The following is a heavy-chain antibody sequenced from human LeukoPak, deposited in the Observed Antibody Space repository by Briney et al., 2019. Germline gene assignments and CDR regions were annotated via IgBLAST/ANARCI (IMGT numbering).Heavy chain of an antibody. CDR1: GGSISSSSYY. CDR2: IYYSGST. CDR3: ARHDSVVTAMVDY. V-gene: IGHV4-39*01. Sequence: SETLSLTCTVSGGSISSSSYYWGWIRQPPGKGLEWIGSIYYSGSTYYNPSLKSRVTISVDTSKNQFSLKLSSVTAADTAVYYCARHDSVVTAMVDYCGQGTLVTVSS. D-gene: IGHD2-21*02. J-gene: IGHJ4*02.